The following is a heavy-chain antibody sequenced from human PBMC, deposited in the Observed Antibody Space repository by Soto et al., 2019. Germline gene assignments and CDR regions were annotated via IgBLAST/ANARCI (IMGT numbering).Heavy chain of an antibody. D-gene: IGHD2-21*02. CDR3: VQSRCGGDCLQSYSSHSYYGLDV. V-gene: IGHV2-5*02. CDR2: IYWDDDK. Sequence: QITLKESGPTLVKPTQTLTLTCTFSGLSLSTTGVGVGWIRQPPGKALEWLALIYWDDDKRYSPSLKSRLTITKHHSKNQVVLTMTNMDPVDTATYYCVQSRCGGDCLQSYSSHSYYGLDVWGQGTTVTVSS. J-gene: IGHJ6*02. CDR1: GLSLSTTGVG.